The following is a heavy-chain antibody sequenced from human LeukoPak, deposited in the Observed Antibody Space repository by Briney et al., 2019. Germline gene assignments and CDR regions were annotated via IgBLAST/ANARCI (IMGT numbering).Heavy chain of an antibody. CDR2: ISAYNGNT. CDR3: ARDGPETIFGVVIMRYYYYYGMDV. V-gene: IGHV1-18*01. J-gene: IGHJ6*02. Sequence: ASVKVSCKASGYTFTSYGISWVRQAPGQGLGWMGWISAYNGNTNYAQKLQGRVTMTTDTSTSTAYMELRSLRSDDTAVYYCARDGPETIFGVVIMRYYYYYGMDVWGQGTTVTVSS. CDR1: GYTFTSYG. D-gene: IGHD3-3*01.